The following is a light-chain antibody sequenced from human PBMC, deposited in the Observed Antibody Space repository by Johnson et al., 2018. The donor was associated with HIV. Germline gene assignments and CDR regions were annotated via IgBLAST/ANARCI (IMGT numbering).Light chain of an antibody. Sequence: QSVLTQPPSVSAAPGQKVTISCSGSSSNIGNNYVSWYQQLPGTAPKLLIYDNNKRPSGIPDRFSGSKSGTSATLAITGLQTGDEADYYCGTWDDSLSALYVFGTGTKVTVL. CDR3: GTWDDSLSALYV. CDR1: SSNIGNNY. CDR2: DNN. J-gene: IGLJ1*01. V-gene: IGLV1-51*01.